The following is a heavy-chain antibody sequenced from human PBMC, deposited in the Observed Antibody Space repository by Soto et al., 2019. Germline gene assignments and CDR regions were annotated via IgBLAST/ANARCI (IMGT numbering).Heavy chain of an antibody. J-gene: IGHJ5*02. Sequence: QVHLVQSGGEVKKTGASVTVSCKASGYRFASYAIGWVRQAPGQGLEWVGWISAYNGNTRYAQKLQGRVTMTTDTSTSTAYMELRSLKSDDTAVYYCARERVTLVRGPQNWFDPWGQGTRVTVSS. CDR2: ISAYNGNT. CDR3: ARERVTLVRGPQNWFDP. CDR1: GYRFASYA. D-gene: IGHD3-10*01. V-gene: IGHV1-18*01.